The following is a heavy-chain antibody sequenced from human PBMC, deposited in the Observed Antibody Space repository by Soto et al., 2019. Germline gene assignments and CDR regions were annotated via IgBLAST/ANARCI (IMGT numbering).Heavy chain of an antibody. CDR3: AKGGGIADDWFDP. J-gene: IGHJ5*02. Sequence: GGSLRLSCAASGFTFDDYTIHWVRQAPGKGLEWVSLISWDGGSTYYADSVKGRFTISRDNSKNSLYLQMNSLRTEDTALYYCAKGGGIADDWFDPWGQGTLVTVSS. CDR2: ISWDGGST. V-gene: IGHV3-43*01. CDR1: GFTFDDYT. D-gene: IGHD6-13*01.